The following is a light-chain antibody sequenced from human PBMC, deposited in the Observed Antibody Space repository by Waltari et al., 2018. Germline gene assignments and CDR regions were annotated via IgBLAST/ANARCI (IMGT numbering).Light chain of an antibody. CDR2: KDN. CDR1: ELPRQY. CDR3: QSADRSGSHWV. V-gene: IGLV3-25*03. J-gene: IGLJ3*02. Sequence: SYELTQPPSVSVSPGQTARITCSGDELPRQYVCWYQKKAGQAPVMVMYKDNERPSGIPDRVSGSGSGKTITLTISGVQAEDEADYYCQSADRSGSHWVFGGGTKLTVL.